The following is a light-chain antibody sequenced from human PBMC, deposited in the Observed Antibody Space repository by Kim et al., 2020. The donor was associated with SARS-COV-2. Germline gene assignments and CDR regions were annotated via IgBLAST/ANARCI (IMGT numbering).Light chain of an antibody. Sequence: DIQMTQSPSSLSASARDRVTITCRASQSISTSLNWYQQSPGKVPQLLIYGASSLQSGVPARFSGSGSGTDFTLTITSLQPEDFATYYWQQSYSVTYTLGQGTKLEI. J-gene: IGKJ2*01. CDR1: QSISTS. CDR3: QQSYSVTYT. CDR2: GAS. V-gene: IGKV1-39*01.